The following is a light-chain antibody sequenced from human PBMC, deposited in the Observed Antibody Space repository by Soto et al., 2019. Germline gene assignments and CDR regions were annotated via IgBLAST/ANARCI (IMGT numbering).Light chain of an antibody. CDR2: EAT. CDR3: CSFAGSNSWV. CDR1: SSDVGTYDL. V-gene: IGLV2-23*01. J-gene: IGLJ3*02. Sequence: QSALTQPASVSGSPGQSITISCTGSSSDVGTYDLVSWYQHHPGAAPKLMIYEATRRPSGISNRFSGSKSGNTASLTISGLQAEDEADYYCCSFAGSNSWVFDGGTKVTVL.